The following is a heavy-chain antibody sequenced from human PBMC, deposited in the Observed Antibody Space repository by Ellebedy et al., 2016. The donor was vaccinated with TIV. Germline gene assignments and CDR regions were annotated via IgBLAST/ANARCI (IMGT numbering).Heavy chain of an antibody. Sequence: ASVKVSCKASGYTFTGYYMHWVRQAPGQGLAWMGWINPNSGGTNYAQKFQGRVTMTRDTSISTAYLELSRLRSDDTAVYYCARDPGGSYVNDAFDIWGQGTMVTVSS. CDR1: GYTFTGYY. D-gene: IGHD1-26*01. J-gene: IGHJ3*02. CDR3: ARDPGGSYVNDAFDI. V-gene: IGHV1-2*02. CDR2: INPNSGGT.